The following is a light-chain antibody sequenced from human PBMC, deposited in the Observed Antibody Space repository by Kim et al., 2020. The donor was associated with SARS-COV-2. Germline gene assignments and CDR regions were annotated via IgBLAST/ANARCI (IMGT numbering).Light chain of an antibody. Sequence: GSPGQTASITCAGDKLGDKYACWYQQKPGQSPVLVIYQDSKRPSGIPERFSGSNSGNTATLTISGTQAMDEADYYCQAWDSSWVFGGGTQLTVL. J-gene: IGLJ3*02. CDR2: QDS. CDR1: KLGDKY. CDR3: QAWDSSWV. V-gene: IGLV3-1*01.